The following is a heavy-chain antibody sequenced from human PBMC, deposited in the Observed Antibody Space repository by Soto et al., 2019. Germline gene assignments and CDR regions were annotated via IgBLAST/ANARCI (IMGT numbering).Heavy chain of an antibody. J-gene: IGHJ6*03. CDR3: ARIGCSSTSCSRRGNYYYYYMDV. V-gene: IGHV4-59*01. D-gene: IGHD2-2*01. Sequence: SETLSLTCTVSGGSISSYYWSWIRQPPGKGLEWIGYIYYSGSTNYNPSLKSRVTISVDTSKNQFSLKLSSVTAADMAVYYCARIGCSSTSCSRRGNYYYYYMDVWGKGTTVTVSS. CDR1: GGSISSYY. CDR2: IYYSGST.